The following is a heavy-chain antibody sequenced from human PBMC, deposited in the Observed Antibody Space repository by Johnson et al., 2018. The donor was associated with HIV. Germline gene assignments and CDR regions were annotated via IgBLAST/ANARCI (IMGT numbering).Heavy chain of an antibody. D-gene: IGHD1-1*01. CDR2: ISADGTNK. J-gene: IGHJ3*02. Sequence: QVQLVESGGVVVQPGGSLRLSCAAAGFSFNTYTMHWVRQAPGKGLEWVAIISADGTNKYYADSVEGRFTISRDNSKNILYLQMDSLRPEDTAMYFCARDWGLYNWNDPGAFDIWGQGTMVTVSS. CDR3: ARDWGLYNWNDPGAFDI. V-gene: IGHV3-30-3*01. CDR1: GFSFNTYT.